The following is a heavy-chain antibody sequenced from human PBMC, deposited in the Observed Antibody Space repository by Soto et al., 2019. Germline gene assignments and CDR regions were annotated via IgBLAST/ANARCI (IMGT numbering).Heavy chain of an antibody. V-gene: IGHV1-46*01. CDR3: ASRAEVEMR. Sequence: ASVKVSCKASGYTFTSYYMHWVRQAPGQGLEWMGIINPSGGSTSYAQKFQGRVTMTRDTSTSTVYMELSSSISEDTAVYYCASRAEVEMRWGQGTLVTVSS. J-gene: IGHJ4*02. CDR2: INPSGGST. CDR1: GYTFTSYY. D-gene: IGHD2-15*01.